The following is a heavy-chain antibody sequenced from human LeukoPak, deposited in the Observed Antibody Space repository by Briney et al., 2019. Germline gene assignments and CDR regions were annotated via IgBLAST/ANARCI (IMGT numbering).Heavy chain of an antibody. J-gene: IGHJ3*02. CDR3: ARHRYGGDALDI. CDR2: IYYSGST. Sequence: SETLSLTCTVSGGSISSSSYYWGWIRQPPGKGLEWIGSIYYSGSTYYNPSLKSRVTISVDTSKNQFSLKLSSVTAADTAVYYCARHRYGGDALDIWGQGTMVTVSS. D-gene: IGHD3-10*01. V-gene: IGHV4-39*01. CDR1: GGSISSSSYY.